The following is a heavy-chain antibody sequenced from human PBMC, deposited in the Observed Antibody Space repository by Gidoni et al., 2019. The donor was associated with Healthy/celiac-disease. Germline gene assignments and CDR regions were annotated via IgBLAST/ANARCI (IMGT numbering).Heavy chain of an antibody. CDR1: GFTFSSYW. CDR2: IKQDGSEK. D-gene: IGHD2-2*01. J-gene: IGHJ6*02. CDR3: ARVPAAKNYYYGMDV. Sequence: EVQLVESGGGLVQPGGSLRLSCAASGFTFSSYWMSWVRQAPGKGLEWVANIKQDGSEKYYVDAVKGRFTISRDNAKNSLYLQMNSLRAEDTAVYYCARVPAAKNYYYGMDVWGQGTTVTVSS. V-gene: IGHV3-7*01.